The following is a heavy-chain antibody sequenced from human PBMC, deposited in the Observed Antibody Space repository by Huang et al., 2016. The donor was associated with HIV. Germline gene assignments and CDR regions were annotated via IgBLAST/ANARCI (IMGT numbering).Heavy chain of an antibody. CDR2: IYYSGTT. CDR3: ARTGVAVSDDPEYFQH. V-gene: IGHV4-39*02. CDR1: GDSINSNTFS. J-gene: IGHJ1*01. Sequence: QESGPGLVGPSETLSLTCAVSGDSINSNTFSWGWIRRPPGKGLAWIGSIYYSGTTYYNPALKRRARIAVDASKNRIFLHLRSVTAADTGVYYCARTGVAVSDDPEYFQHWGQGALVTIS. D-gene: IGHD3-3*01.